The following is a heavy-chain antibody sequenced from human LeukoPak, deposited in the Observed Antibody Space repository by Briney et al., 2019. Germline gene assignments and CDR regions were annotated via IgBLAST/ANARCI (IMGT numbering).Heavy chain of an antibody. CDR3: AKGGTYYYDSSGYEY. V-gene: IGHV3-30*18. D-gene: IGHD3-22*01. CDR1: GFTFSSYG. Sequence: GRSLRLSCAASGFTFSSYGMHWVRQAPSQELEWVAVISYDGSNKYYADSVKGRFTISRDNSKNTLYLQMNSLRAEDTAVYYCAKGGTYYYDSSGYEYWGQGTLVTVSS. CDR2: ISYDGSNK. J-gene: IGHJ4*02.